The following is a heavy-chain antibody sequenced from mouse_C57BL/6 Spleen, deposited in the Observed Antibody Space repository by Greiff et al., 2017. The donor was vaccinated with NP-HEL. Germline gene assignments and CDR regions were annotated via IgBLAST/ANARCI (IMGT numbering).Heavy chain of an antibody. CDR3: ASDVYYGNYFDY. Sequence: QVQLPQPGAELVKPGASVKLSCKASGYTFTSYWMHWVKQRPGQGLEWIGMIHPNSGSTNYNEKFKSKATLTVDKSSSTAYMQLSSLTSEDSAVYYCASDVYYGNYFDYWGQGTTLTVSS. V-gene: IGHV1-64*01. CDR2: IHPNSGST. D-gene: IGHD2-1*01. CDR1: GYTFTSYW. J-gene: IGHJ2*01.